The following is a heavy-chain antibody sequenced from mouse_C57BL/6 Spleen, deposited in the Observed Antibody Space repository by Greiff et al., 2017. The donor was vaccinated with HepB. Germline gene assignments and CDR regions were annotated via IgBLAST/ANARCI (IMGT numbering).Heavy chain of an antibody. D-gene: IGHD1-1*01. CDR2: IYPGDGDT. Sequence: VKLQESGPELVKPGASVKISCKASGYAFSSSWMNWVKQRPGKGLEWIGRIYPGDGDTNYNGKFKGKATLTADKSSSTAYMQLSSLTSEDSAVYFCARSHYYGSSYDAYWGQGTLVTVSA. CDR1: GYAFSSSW. CDR3: ARSHYYGSSYDAY. J-gene: IGHJ3*01. V-gene: IGHV1-82*01.